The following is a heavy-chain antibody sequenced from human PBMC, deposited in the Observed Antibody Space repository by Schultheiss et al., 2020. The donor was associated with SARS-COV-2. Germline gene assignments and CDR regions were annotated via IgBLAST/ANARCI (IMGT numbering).Heavy chain of an antibody. CDR2: ISWNSGSI. J-gene: IGHJ6*02. V-gene: IGHV3-9*01. CDR3: AKDAGPITMVRGVSQIYYYGMDV. Sequence: SLKISCAASGFTFDDYAMHWVRQAPGKGLEWVSGISWNSGSIGYADSVKGRFTISRDNAKNSLYLQMNSLRAEDTALYYCAKDAGPITMVRGVSQIYYYGMDVWGQGTTVTVSS. D-gene: IGHD3-10*01. CDR1: GFTFDDYA.